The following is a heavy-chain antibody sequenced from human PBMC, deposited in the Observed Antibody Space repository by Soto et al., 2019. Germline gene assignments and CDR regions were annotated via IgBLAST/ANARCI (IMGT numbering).Heavy chain of an antibody. J-gene: IGHJ4*02. CDR1: GGSISIGGYY. Sequence: SDTLSLTCTVSGGSISIGGYYWSWIRQHPGKGLEWIGYIYYSGSTYYNPSLKSRVTISVDTSKNQFSLKLSSVTAADTAVYYCARSLRAVVVAHDYWGQGTLVTVSS. CDR2: IYYSGST. V-gene: IGHV4-31*03. CDR3: ARSLRAVVVAHDY. D-gene: IGHD3-22*01.